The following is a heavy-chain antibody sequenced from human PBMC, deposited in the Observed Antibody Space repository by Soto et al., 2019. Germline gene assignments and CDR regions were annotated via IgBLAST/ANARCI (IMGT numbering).Heavy chain of an antibody. CDR1: GFTFSNSA. CDR2: ISGSGGST. CDR3: AKDSLAIPEGGYDY. J-gene: IGHJ4*02. D-gene: IGHD5-12*01. V-gene: IGHV3-23*01. Sequence: EVQLLEAGGGLAQPGGSLRLSCTASGFTFSNSAMTWVRQAPGKGLEWVSAISGSGGSTYYADSVKGRFTISRDNSKNTLYLQMNSLRAEDTAVYYCAKDSLAIPEGGYDYWGQGTLVTVSS.